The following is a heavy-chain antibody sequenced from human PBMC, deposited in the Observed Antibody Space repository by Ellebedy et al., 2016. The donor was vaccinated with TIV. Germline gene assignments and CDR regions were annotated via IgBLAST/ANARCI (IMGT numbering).Heavy chain of an antibody. J-gene: IGHJ4*02. CDR1: GDSVSSNSAA. CDR2: TYYRSKWYN. CDR3: ARDEMATTGFDY. Sequence: SCAISGDSVSSNSAAWNWIRQSPSRGLEWLGRTYYRSKWYNGYAVSVKSRITINPDTSKNQFSLQLNSVTPEDTAVYYCARDEMATTGFDYWGQGTLVTVSS. D-gene: IGHD5-24*01. V-gene: IGHV6-1*01.